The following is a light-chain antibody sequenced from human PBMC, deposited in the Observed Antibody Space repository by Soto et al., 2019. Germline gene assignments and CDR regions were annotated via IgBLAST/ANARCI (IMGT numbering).Light chain of an antibody. CDR2: GSS. CDR1: QRFRRRY. J-gene: IGKJ1*01. CDR3: QQYGTSPQT. V-gene: IGKV3-20*01. Sequence: EMWLTQSQATRSFPPGKKPTPPSRPSQRFRRRYLAWYQQKPGQAPRLLIYGSSSRPPGIPDRVSGSGSGTEFTLTISRLEPEDFAVYYCQQYGTSPQTFGQGTKVEIK.